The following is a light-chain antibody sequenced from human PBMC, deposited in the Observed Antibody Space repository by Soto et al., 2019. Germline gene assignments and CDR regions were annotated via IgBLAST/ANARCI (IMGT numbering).Light chain of an antibody. CDR2: EVA. J-gene: IGLJ2*01. CDR1: NSDVGAYPY. CDR3: SSYATSGTNVI. Sequence: QSVLTQPASVSGSPGQSITISCTGTNSDVGAYPYVSWYQQHPGNAPKLLIYEVADRPSGVSDRFSGSKSGNTASLTISAIQAEDEAVYYCSSYATSGTNVIFGGGTKVTVL. V-gene: IGLV2-14*03.